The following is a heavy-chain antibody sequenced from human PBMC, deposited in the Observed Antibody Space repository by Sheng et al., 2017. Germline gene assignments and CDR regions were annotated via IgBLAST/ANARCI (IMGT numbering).Heavy chain of an antibody. J-gene: IGHJ4*02. Sequence: EVQLVESGGGLIQPGGSLRLSCVASGLTVSSNHMSWVRQAPGKGLECVSLIYNGGNAYYIDSVRGRFTISRDTSKNTVHLQMNSLRPEDTAVYYCARDRGSEAGFDYWGQGTLVTVSS. CDR1: GLTVSSNH. CDR3: ARDRGSEAGFDY. CDR2: IYNGGNA. D-gene: IGHD3-10*01. V-gene: IGHV3-53*01.